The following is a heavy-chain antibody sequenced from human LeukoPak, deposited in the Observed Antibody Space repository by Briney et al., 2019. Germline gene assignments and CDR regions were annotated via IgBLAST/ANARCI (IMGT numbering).Heavy chain of an antibody. Sequence: GGSLRLSCAASGFTFSSYSMNWVRQAPGKGLKWVSSISSSSSYIYYADSVKGRFTISRDNAKNSLYLQMNSLRAEDTAVYYCARDSPYWELLREIDYWGQGTLVTVSS. V-gene: IGHV3-21*01. D-gene: IGHD1-26*01. CDR3: ARDSPYWELLREIDY. CDR2: ISSSSSYI. J-gene: IGHJ4*02. CDR1: GFTFSSYS.